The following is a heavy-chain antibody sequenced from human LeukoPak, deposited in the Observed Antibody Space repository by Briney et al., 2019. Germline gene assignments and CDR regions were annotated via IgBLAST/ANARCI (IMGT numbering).Heavy chain of an antibody. CDR3: ARTIAAAGENWFDP. J-gene: IGHJ5*02. CDR1: GYTFTGYY. V-gene: IGHV1-2*04. D-gene: IGHD6-13*01. Sequence: ASVKVSCKASGYTFTGYYMHWVRQAPGQGLEWMGWINPNSGSTNYAQKFQGWVTMTRDTSISTAYMELSRLRSDDTAVYYCARTIAAAGENWFDPWGQGTLVTVFS. CDR2: INPNSGST.